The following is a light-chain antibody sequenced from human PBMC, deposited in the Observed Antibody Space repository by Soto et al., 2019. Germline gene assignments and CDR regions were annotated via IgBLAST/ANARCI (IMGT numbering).Light chain of an antibody. CDR1: SSDVGGYYY. J-gene: IGLJ1*01. V-gene: IGLV2-8*01. Sequence: QSVLTQPPSASGSPGQSVTISCTGTSSDVGGYYYVSWYQQHPGKAPKLMIYEVSKRPSGVPDRFSGSKSGNTASLTVSGLQAEDEADYYCSSYAGTNTPYVFRTGTKVPVL. CDR2: EVS. CDR3: SSYAGTNTPYV.